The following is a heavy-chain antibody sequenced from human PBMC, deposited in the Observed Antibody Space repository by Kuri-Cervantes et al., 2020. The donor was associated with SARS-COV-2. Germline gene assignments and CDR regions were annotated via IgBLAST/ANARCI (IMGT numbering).Heavy chain of an antibody. CDR2: ISYDGSNK. D-gene: IGHD6-13*01. Sequence: SLKTSCAASGFTFSSYAMHWVRHAPGKGLEWVAVISYDGSNKYYADSVKGRFTISRDNSKNSLYLQMNSLGDEDTAVYYCARGNSIASAGNWTWFDPWGQGTLVTVSS. V-gene: IGHV3-30-3*01. CDR3: ARGNSIASAGNWTWFDP. J-gene: IGHJ5*02. CDR1: GFTFSSYA.